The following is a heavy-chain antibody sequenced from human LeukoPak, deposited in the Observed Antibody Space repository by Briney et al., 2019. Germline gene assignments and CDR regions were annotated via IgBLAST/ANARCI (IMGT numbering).Heavy chain of an antibody. Sequence: SETLSLTCAVYGGSFSGYYRSWIRQPPGKGLEWIGEINHSGSTNYNPSLKSRVTISVDTSKNQFSLKLSSVTAADTAVYYCAREGVATIPDNWFDPWGQGTLVTVSS. CDR2: INHSGST. V-gene: IGHV4-34*01. J-gene: IGHJ5*02. CDR1: GGSFSGYY. CDR3: AREGVATIPDNWFDP. D-gene: IGHD5-12*01.